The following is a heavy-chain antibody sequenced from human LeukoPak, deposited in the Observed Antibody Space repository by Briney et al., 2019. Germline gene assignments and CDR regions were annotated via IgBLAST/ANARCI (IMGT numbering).Heavy chain of an antibody. V-gene: IGHV3-21*01. CDR2: ISSSSSYI. J-gene: IGHJ4*02. D-gene: IGHD6-13*01. Sequence: PGGSLGLSCAASGFTFSSYSMNWVRQAPGKGLEWVSSISSSSSYIYYADSVKGRFTISRDNAKNSLYLQMNSLRAEDTAVYYCARDKRGIAAAGTLDYWGQGTLVTVSS. CDR3: ARDKRGIAAAGTLDY. CDR1: GFTFSSYS.